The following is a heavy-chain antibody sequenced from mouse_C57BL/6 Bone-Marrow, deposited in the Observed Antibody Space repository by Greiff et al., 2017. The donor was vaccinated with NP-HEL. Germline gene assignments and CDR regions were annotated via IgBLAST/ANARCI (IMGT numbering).Heavy chain of an antibody. D-gene: IGHD4-1*01. CDR3: ARENWDYFDY. J-gene: IGHJ2*01. Sequence: VQLQQPGAELVRPETSVKLSCKASGYTFTSYWMHWVKQRPGQGLEWIGVIDPSDSYTNYNQKFKGKATLTVDTSSSTAYMQLSSLTSEDSAVYYCARENWDYFDYWGQGTTLTVSS. CDR1: GYTFTSYW. V-gene: IGHV1-59*01. CDR2: IDPSDSYT.